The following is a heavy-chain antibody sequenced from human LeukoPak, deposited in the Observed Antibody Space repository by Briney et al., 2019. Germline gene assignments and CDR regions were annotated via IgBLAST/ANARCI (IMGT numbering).Heavy chain of an antibody. CDR1: GFTVDDYA. Sequence: GRSLRLSCAASGFTVDDYAMHWVRQIPGKGLEWVSGISGKRTVIIYADSVKGRFTISRDNANNFLYLQMNSLTTEDTALYYCAKRPREGWYFDLWGRGTLVTVSS. CDR3: AKRPREGWYFDL. V-gene: IGHV3-9*01. CDR2: ISGKRTVI. D-gene: IGHD5-24*01. J-gene: IGHJ2*01.